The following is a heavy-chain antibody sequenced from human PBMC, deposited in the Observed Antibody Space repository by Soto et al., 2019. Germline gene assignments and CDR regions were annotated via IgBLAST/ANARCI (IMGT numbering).Heavy chain of an antibody. Sequence: QVQLQQWGAGLLKPSETLSLTCAVYGGSFSGYYWSWIRQPPGKGLEWIGEINHSGSTNYNPSPKSRVTRSVDTSKNQFSLKLSSVTAADTAVYYCARDRPYCSGGSCYFIIADYWGQGTLVTVSS. V-gene: IGHV4-34*01. CDR2: INHSGST. D-gene: IGHD2-15*01. CDR3: ARDRPYCSGGSCYFIIADY. CDR1: GGSFSGYY. J-gene: IGHJ4*02.